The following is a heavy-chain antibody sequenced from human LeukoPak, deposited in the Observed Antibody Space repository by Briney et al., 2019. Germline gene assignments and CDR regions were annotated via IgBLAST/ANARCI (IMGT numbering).Heavy chain of an antibody. Sequence: SETLSLTCAVYGGSFSGYYWSWIRQPPGKGLEWIGEINHSGSNNCNPSLKSRVTISVDTSKNQFSLKLSSVTAADTAVYYCARKGYCSGGSCYSVSVFFGYWGQGTLVTVSS. D-gene: IGHD2-15*01. V-gene: IGHV4-34*01. CDR1: GGSFSGYY. CDR3: ARKGYCSGGSCYSVSVFFGY. J-gene: IGHJ4*02. CDR2: INHSGSN.